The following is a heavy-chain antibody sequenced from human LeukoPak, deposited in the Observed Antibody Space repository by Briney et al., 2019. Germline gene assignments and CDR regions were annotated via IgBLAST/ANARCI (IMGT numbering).Heavy chain of an antibody. CDR3: ARDKGLPQAFDI. CDR2: ISYSETT. D-gene: IGHD5/OR15-5a*01. Sequence: SETLSLTCTVSGGSISSFYWSWIRQPPGKGLEYIGYISYSETTSYNPSLKSRVTISVDTSKNQFSLKLTSVTAADTAVYYCARDKGLPQAFDIWGQGTMVTVSS. J-gene: IGHJ3*02. V-gene: IGHV4-59*01. CDR1: GGSISSFY.